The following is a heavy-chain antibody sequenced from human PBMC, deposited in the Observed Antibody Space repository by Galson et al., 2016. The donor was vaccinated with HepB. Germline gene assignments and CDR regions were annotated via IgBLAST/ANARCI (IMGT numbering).Heavy chain of an antibody. D-gene: IGHD6-13*01. Sequence: SVKVSCKASGGISNSYGISWVRQAPGQGLEWMGGIIAIFGTANYAEKFQGRVTISADKSTTTTYMELSSLRSEDTAVYYCARGRSDLEWAAVGTLLGDAFDIWGQGTTVTVSS. V-gene: IGHV1-69*06. CDR3: ARGRSDLEWAAVGTLLGDAFDI. CDR1: GGISNSYG. CDR2: IIAIFGTA. J-gene: IGHJ3*02.